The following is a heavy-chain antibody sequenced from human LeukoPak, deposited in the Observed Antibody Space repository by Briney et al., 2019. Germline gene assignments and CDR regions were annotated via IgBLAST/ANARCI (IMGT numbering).Heavy chain of an antibody. V-gene: IGHV1-46*01. D-gene: IGHD2-2*02. J-gene: IGHJ3*02. Sequence: GASVNVSCKASGYTFTSYYMHWVRQAPGQGLEWMGIINPSGGSTSYAQKFQGRVTMTRDTSTSTVYMELSSLRSEDTAVYYCARERYCSSTSCYKGLRPFDIWGQGTMVTVSS. CDR1: GYTFTSYY. CDR2: INPSGGST. CDR3: ARERYCSSTSCYKGLRPFDI.